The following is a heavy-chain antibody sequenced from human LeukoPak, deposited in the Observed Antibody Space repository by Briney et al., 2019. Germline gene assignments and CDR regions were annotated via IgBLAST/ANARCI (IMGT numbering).Heavy chain of an antibody. CDR3: ARGLYCSGGSCYDY. Sequence: SETLSLTCAVSGGSISSYYWSWIRQPPGKGLEWIGYIYYSGSTNYNPSLKSRVTMSVDTSKNQFSLKLSSVTAADTAVYYCARGLYCSGGSCYDYWGQGTLVTVSS. V-gene: IGHV4-59*01. D-gene: IGHD2-15*01. CDR2: IYYSGST. J-gene: IGHJ4*02. CDR1: GGSISSYY.